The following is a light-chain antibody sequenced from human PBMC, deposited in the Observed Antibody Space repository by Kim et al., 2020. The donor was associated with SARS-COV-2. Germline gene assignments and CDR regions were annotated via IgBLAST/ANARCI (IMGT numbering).Light chain of an antibody. CDR1: KLGKRY. CDR2: HDV. CDR3: YACDNNNVI. J-gene: IGLJ2*01. V-gene: IGLV3-1*01. Sequence: SYELTQPPSVSVSPGQTASISCSGAKLGKRYTYWYQLKPGQSPVLVMYHDVYRPSGIPARFSGSHSGNPAALPISGTQAMDASDYYCYACDNNNVIFGEG.